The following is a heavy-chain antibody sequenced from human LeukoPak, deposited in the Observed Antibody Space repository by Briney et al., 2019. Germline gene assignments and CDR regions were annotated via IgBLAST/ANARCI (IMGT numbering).Heavy chain of an antibody. Sequence: SETLSLTCTVSGYSISSSYYWSWIRQPAGKGLEWIGRIYTSGSTNYNPSLKSRVTVSVDTSKNQFSLKLSSVTAADTAVYYCARGNYMDVWGKGTTVTVSS. J-gene: IGHJ6*03. CDR1: GYSISSSYY. CDR2: IYTSGST. V-gene: IGHV4-61*02. CDR3: ARGNYMDV.